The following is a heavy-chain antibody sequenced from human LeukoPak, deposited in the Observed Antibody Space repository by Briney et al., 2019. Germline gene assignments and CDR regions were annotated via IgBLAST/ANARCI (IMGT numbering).Heavy chain of an antibody. D-gene: IGHD3-10*01. J-gene: IGHJ5*02. CDR2: IYYSGST. CDR3: ARDGSGSYSNRSNWFDP. CDR1: GGSISSYY. Sequence: SETLSLTCTVSGGSISSYYWSWIRQPPGKGLEWIGYIYYSGSTNYNPSLKSRVTISVDTSKNQFSLKLSSVTAADTAVYYCARDGSGSYSNRSNWFDPWGQGTLVTVSS. V-gene: IGHV4-59*12.